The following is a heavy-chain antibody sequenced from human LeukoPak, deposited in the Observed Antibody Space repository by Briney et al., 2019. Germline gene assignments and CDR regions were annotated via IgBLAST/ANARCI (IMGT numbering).Heavy chain of an antibody. CDR3: AKEQRIRHCSEGVCMEGYYFDY. J-gene: IGHJ4*02. Sequence: GGSLRLSCRGSGFNFNMFAMNWVRQAPGQGLEWVSGLSRGGETTNYADSVKGRFTISRDMSKNMVFLQMNSLRPEDTAVYYCAKEQRIRHCSEGVCMEGYYFDYWDQGSLVTVSS. CDR2: LSRGGETT. V-gene: IGHV3-23*01. D-gene: IGHD2-8*01. CDR1: GFNFNMFA.